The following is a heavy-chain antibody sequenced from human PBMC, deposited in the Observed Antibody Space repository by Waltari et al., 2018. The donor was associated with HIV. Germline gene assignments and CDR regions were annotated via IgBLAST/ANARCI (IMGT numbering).Heavy chain of an antibody. D-gene: IGHD1-20*01. Sequence: QVQVVQSGAEVKKPGASVKVSCKVSGFRFSDVSMVWVRQAPGKGLEWVGSYDPEDGEMVYEQKLQGRVSMTEDTSSDTAYMELSSLRSEDTAVYYCTTYRNWNGDYNGMDVWGQGTTVTVSS. CDR1: GFRFSDVS. J-gene: IGHJ6*02. CDR3: TTYRNWNGDYNGMDV. V-gene: IGHV1-24*01. CDR2: YDPEDGEM.